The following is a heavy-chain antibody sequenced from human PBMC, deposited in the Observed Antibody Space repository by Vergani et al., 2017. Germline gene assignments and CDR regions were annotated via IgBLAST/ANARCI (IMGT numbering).Heavy chain of an antibody. J-gene: IGHJ4*02. V-gene: IGHV3-23*01. D-gene: IGHD3-22*01. CDR2: ISGSGGST. Sequence: EVQLLESGGGLVQPGGSLRLSCAASGFTFSSYAMSWVRQAPGKGLEWVSAISGSGGSTYYADSVKGRFTISRDNSNNTLYLQMNSLRAEDTAVYYCAKDQDYYDSSGSMGYYFDYWGQGTLVTVST. CDR1: GFTFSSYA. CDR3: AKDQDYYDSSGSMGYYFDY.